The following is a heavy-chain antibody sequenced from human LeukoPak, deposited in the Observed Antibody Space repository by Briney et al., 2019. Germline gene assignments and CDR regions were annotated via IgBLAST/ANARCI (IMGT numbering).Heavy chain of an antibody. D-gene: IGHD6-6*01. CDR1: GFTVSSNY. J-gene: IGHJ4*02. Sequence: GGSLRLSCAASGFTVSSNYMSWVRQAPGTGLEWVSVIYSGGSTYYADSVKGRFTISRDNSKNTLYLQMNSLRAEDTAVYYCAREQYRSSLGYWGQGTLVTVSS. V-gene: IGHV3-53*01. CDR3: AREQYRSSLGY. CDR2: IYSGGST.